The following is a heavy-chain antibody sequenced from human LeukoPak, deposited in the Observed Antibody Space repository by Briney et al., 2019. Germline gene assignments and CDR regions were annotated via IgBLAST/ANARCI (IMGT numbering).Heavy chain of an antibody. J-gene: IGHJ5*02. Sequence: SETLSLTCAVYGESFSGYYWSWIRQTPGKGLEWIGEINHSGSTNYNPSLKSRVTISVHTSKNQFSLKLRSVTAADTAVYYCARPVPSRLGWFDPWGQGTLVTVSS. CDR1: GESFSGYY. V-gene: IGHV4-34*01. CDR2: INHSGST. D-gene: IGHD1-1*01. CDR3: ARPVPSRLGWFDP.